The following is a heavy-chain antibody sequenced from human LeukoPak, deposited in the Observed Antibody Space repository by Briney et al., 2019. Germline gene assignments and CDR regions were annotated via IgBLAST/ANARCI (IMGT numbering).Heavy chain of an antibody. CDR1: GGSFRGYY. CDR2: INHSGST. CDR3: PRQWLVSPLFDY. Sequence: PSETLSLTCAVYGGSFRGYYWSWIRQPPGKGLEWIGEINHSGSTNYNPSLRSRVTVSVHTSKNQLSLKLSSVTAEDTAVYYCPRQWLVSPLFDYWGQGTLVTVSS. D-gene: IGHD6-19*01. V-gene: IGHV4-34*01. J-gene: IGHJ4*02.